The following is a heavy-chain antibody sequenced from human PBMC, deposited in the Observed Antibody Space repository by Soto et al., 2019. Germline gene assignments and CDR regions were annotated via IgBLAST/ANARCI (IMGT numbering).Heavy chain of an antibody. Sequence: SETLSLTCTVSGGSISGYYWSWIRQPPGKGLEWIGYMYKTGSTVYNPSFKSRVTISVDTSKNQFSLKLSSVTAADTAVYYCARVYSGSYSDSWGQGTLVTVSS. CDR3: ARVYSGSYSDS. J-gene: IGHJ4*02. CDR1: GGSISGYY. D-gene: IGHD1-26*01. V-gene: IGHV4-59*12. CDR2: MYKTGST.